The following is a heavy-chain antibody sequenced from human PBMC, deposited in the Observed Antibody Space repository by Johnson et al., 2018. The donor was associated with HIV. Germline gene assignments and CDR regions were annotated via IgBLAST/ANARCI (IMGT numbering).Heavy chain of an antibody. J-gene: IGHJ3*02. CDR3: ARLGLTDAFDI. Sequence: QVQLVESGGGVVQPGRSLRLSCAASGFTFSTYGMHWVRQAPGKGLEWVALIWYDGSNKYYADSVKGRFTISRDNSKNTVYLQMNSLRAEDTAVYYCARLGLTDAFDIWGQGTMVTVSP. D-gene: IGHD2-8*01. CDR2: IWYDGSNK. CDR1: GFTFSTYG. V-gene: IGHV3-33*01.